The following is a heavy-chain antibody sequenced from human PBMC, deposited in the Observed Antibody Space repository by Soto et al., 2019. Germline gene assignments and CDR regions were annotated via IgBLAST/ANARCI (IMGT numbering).Heavy chain of an antibody. CDR1: GYSFTSYW. Sequence: GESLKISCKGSGYSFTSYWIGWVRQMPGKGLEWMGSIYPGDSDTRYSPSFQVQVTISADKSISTAYRQWSSLKASDTAMYYCARLSGSSGNWFDPWGQGTLVTVSS. D-gene: IGHD1-26*01. CDR3: ARLSGSSGNWFDP. J-gene: IGHJ5*02. CDR2: IYPGDSDT. V-gene: IGHV5-51*01.